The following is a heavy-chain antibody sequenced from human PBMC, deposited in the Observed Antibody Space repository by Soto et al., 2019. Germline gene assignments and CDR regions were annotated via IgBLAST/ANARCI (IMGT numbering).Heavy chain of an antibody. CDR1: GFPLSNYW. CDR2: INNDGTGT. J-gene: IGHJ6*03. Sequence: PGVPLRLPCTVSGFPLSNYWVHWVSHDPGKGLVWVSRINNDGTGTSYADSVKGRFTISRDNAKNTLYLQMNSLRAEDTAVYYCARTGLCSSTSCPRNYMDVWGKGTTVTVSS. D-gene: IGHD2-2*01. V-gene: IGHV3-74*01. CDR3: ARTGLCSSTSCPRNYMDV.